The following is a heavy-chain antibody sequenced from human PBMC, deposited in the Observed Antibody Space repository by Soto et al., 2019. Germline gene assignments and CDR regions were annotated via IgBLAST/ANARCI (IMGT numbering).Heavy chain of an antibody. Sequence: VSLRLSCAASGFTFSSYSMNWVRQAPGKGLEWVSSISSSSSYIYYADSVKGRFTISRDNAKNSLYLQMNSLRAEDTAVYYCARESSGPDDAFDIWGQGTMVTVSS. CDR1: GFTFSSYS. CDR3: ARESSGPDDAFDI. CDR2: ISSSSSYI. V-gene: IGHV3-21*01. J-gene: IGHJ3*02. D-gene: IGHD6-25*01.